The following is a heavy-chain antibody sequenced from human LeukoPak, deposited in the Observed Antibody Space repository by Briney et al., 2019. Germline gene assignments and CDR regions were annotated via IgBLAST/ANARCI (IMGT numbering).Heavy chain of an antibody. CDR3: ASDRDGQYYYDSRNWFDP. CDR2: INAGNGNT. V-gene: IGHV1-3*01. J-gene: IGHJ5*02. Sequence: ASVKVSCKASGYTFTIYAMHLVRQAPGQRLEWMGWINAGNGNTKYSQKFQGRVTITRATSAGTANMELSSLRSKDRAVSYCASDRDGQYYYDSRNWFDPWGQGTLVTVSS. CDR1: GYTFTIYA. D-gene: IGHD3-22*01.